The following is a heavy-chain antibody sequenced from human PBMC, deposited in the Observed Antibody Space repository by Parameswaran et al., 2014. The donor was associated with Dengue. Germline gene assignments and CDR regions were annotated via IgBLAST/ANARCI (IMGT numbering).Heavy chain of an antibody. CDR3: AKEMAAAGRPAFQY. J-gene: IGHJ1*01. CDR2: ISYDGSNK. Sequence: WIRQPPGKGLEWVAVISYDGSNKYYADSVKGRFTISRDNSKNTLYLQMNSLRAEDMAVYYCAKEMAAAGRPAFQYWGQGTLVTVSS. D-gene: IGHD6-13*01. V-gene: IGHV3-30*04.